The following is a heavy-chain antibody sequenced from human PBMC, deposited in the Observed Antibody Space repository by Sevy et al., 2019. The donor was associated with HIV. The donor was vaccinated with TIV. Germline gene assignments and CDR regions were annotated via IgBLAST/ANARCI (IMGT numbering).Heavy chain of an antibody. CDR2: INQGGNQK. J-gene: IGHJ4*02. Sequence: GGSLRLSCAASGFTFSSYWINWVRQAPGEGLEWGANINQGGNQKHYMDSVKGRFTISRDNAENAVYLQMNSLRVEDTAVYYCARGPSGAAAGRFDSWGQGTLVTVSS. V-gene: IGHV3-7*01. CDR3: ARGPSGAAAGRFDS. D-gene: IGHD6-13*01. CDR1: GFTFSSYW.